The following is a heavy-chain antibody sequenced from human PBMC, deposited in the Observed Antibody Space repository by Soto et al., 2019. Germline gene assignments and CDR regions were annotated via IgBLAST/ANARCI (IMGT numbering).Heavy chain of an antibody. CDR1: GDSISSGDYY. J-gene: IGHJ4*02. D-gene: IGHD2-2*02. Sequence: PSETLSLTCTVSGDSISSGDYYWSWIRQPPGKGLEWIGCIYYSGNTYYNPSLKRRFSISVDTSKNQFSLQLSSVTVADTAVYYCARDFKRYSRPPGPLEYWGPGTLVTVSS. CDR2: IYYSGNT. CDR3: ARDFKRYSRPPGPLEY. V-gene: IGHV4-30-4*01.